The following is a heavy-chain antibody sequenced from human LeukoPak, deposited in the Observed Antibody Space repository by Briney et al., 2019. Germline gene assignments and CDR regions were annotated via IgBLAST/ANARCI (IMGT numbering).Heavy chain of an antibody. CDR3: ARSAYAYSSDY. Sequence: PGGSLKLSCAASGFTFIDFGVNWVRQAPGKGLEWVSYISGSGTTIYYADSVKGRFAISGDNVKNSLSLQMNSLRAEDTAVYYCARSAYAYSSDYWGQGTLVSVSS. D-gene: IGHD4-11*01. J-gene: IGHJ4*02. V-gene: IGHV3-48*03. CDR1: GFTFIDFG. CDR2: ISGSGTTI.